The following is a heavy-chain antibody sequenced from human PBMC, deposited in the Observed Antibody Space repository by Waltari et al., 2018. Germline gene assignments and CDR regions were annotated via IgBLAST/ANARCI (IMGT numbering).Heavy chain of an antibody. CDR2: VCHSGNI. D-gene: IGHD3-10*01. Sequence: QVQLQESGPGLVKTSEALSLTCAVSGYSIRSEYCWGWIRQPPGKGLEGIGIVCHSGNIYYNPSLQSRVTISADTSKTQFSLKLSSVTAADTALYNCARDHWFEFDPCGHGTLVTVSS. J-gene: IGHJ5*02. CDR3: ARDHWFEFDP. V-gene: IGHV4-38-2*02. CDR1: GYSIRSEYC.